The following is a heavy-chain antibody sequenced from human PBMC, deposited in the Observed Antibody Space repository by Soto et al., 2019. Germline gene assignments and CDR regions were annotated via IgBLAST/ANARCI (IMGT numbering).Heavy chain of an antibody. V-gene: IGHV4-39*01. CDR2: IYYSGST. CDR1: GDSISSSSYY. CDR3: ARNAYSSAWFVY. D-gene: IGHD6-19*01. J-gene: IGHJ5*01. Sequence: QLQLQESGPGLVKPSETLSLTCTVSGDSISSSSYYWGWIRQPPGKGLEWIGTIYYSGSTYYNPSPKRRATITVDTSKTQFSLKLSAVTAADTAVYYGARNAYSSAWFVYWGQGTLVTVSS.